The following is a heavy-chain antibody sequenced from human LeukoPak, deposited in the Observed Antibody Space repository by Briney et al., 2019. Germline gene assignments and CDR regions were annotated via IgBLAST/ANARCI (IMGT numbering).Heavy chain of an antibody. CDR2: ISGSGGST. D-gene: IGHD3-10*01. CDR1: GFTFSSYA. V-gene: IGHV3-23*01. CDR3: AKPYYYGSGSYPFDY. J-gene: IGHJ4*02. Sequence: GGSLRLSCAASGFTFSSYAMGWVRQAPGKGLEWVSAISGSGGSTYYADSVKGRFTISRDNSKNTLYLQMNSLRAEDTAVYYCAKPYYYGSGSYPFDYWGQGTLVTVSS.